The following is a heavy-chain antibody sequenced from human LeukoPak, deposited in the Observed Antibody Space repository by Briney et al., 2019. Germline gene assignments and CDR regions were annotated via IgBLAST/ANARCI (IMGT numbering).Heavy chain of an antibody. V-gene: IGHV1-2*02. CDR1: GYTFTGYH. D-gene: IGHD1-26*01. CDR2: INPNRGVT. CDR3: ARGRGSYDGYSGYFDY. Sequence: ASVKVSCKASGYTFTGYHMHWVRQAPGQGLEWVGWINPNRGVTNYAQKFQGRVTMTRDTSISTVYMELSSLRFDDTAVYYCARGRGSYDGYSGYFDYWGQGTPVTVSS. J-gene: IGHJ4*02.